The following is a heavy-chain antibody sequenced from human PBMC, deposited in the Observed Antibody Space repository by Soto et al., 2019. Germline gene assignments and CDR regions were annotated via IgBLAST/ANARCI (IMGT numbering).Heavy chain of an antibody. CDR1: GGSISSGNDY. CDR2: IHYNGYA. Sequence: QVQLQESGPGLVKPSQTLSLTCTVSGGSISSGNDYWSWIRQPPGKGLEWIGYIHYNGYAYYNPSLKSRVTISVDTSKNQFSLKLTSVTAADTAVYYCASPYDSSGFYVSLNYWGQGTLVTVSS. CDR3: ASPYDSSGFYVSLNY. V-gene: IGHV4-30-4*01. D-gene: IGHD3-22*01. J-gene: IGHJ4*02.